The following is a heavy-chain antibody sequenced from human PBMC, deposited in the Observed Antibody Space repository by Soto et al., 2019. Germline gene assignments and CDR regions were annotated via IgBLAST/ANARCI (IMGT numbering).Heavy chain of an antibody. CDR3: AGDVPHNWFDS. D-gene: IGHD3-10*02. V-gene: IGHV3-74*01. J-gene: IGHJ5*01. Sequence: EVQLVESGGGLVQPGGSLRLSCEASRGAFGDYWMHWVRQAPGKGLVWVSRINRDANDIIYADSVKGRFTASRDNAKNMVFLQMNSLRVEDTAVYYCAGDVPHNWFDSGGQGTLVTVSS. CDR1: RGAFGDYW. CDR2: INRDANDI.